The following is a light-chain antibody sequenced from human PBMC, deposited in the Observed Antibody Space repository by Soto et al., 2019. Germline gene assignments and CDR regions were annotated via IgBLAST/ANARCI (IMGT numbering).Light chain of an antibody. CDR2: GAS. Sequence: EIVMTQSPATLSVSPGERATLSCRASHSFGSTLSCYQHKPGQAPRPPIYGASRRATGIPDRVRGSGSGTDFTLTISRLEPEDFAVYYCQQYGSSPETFGQGTKVDI. J-gene: IGKJ1*01. V-gene: IGKV3-20*01. CDR3: QQYGSSPET. CDR1: HSFGST.